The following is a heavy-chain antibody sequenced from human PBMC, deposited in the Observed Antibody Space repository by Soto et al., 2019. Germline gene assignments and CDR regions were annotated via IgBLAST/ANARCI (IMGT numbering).Heavy chain of an antibody. CDR1: GGTFSSYA. Sequence: GASVKVSCKASGGTFSSYAISWVRQAPGQGLEWMGGIIPIFGTANYAQKFQGRVTITADESTSTAYMELSSLRSEDTAVYYCARMRGNSYRPATAFDTWGQGTMVTGSS. CDR2: IIPIFGTA. CDR3: ARMRGNSYRPATAFDT. J-gene: IGHJ3*02. D-gene: IGHD3-16*02. V-gene: IGHV1-69*13.